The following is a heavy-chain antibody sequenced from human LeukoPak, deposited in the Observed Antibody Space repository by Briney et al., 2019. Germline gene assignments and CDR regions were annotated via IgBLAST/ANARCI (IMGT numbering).Heavy chain of an antibody. V-gene: IGHV4-39*07. CDR1: GGSISSSTYY. CDR3: AREGSGSYYFDY. D-gene: IGHD1-26*01. CDR2: ISYTGST. Sequence: SETLSLTCTVSGGSISSSTYYWGWIRQPPGKGLEWIGSISYTGSTYYNPSLKSRVTISVDTSKNQFSLKLSSVTAADTAVYYCAREGSGSYYFDYWGQGTLVTVSS. J-gene: IGHJ4*02.